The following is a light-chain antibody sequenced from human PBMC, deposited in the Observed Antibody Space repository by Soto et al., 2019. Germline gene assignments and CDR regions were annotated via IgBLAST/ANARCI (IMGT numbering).Light chain of an antibody. CDR3: QQYGSSPIT. Sequence: MTPSQATLSESPGARVTLSGGTSHSVNSHVAWYQQKPGQAPRLLLYGASTRATGIPVRFSGSGFGTEFTLTISSLQSEDFAVYYCQQYGSSPITFGQGTRLEI. CDR2: GAS. CDR1: HSVNSH. J-gene: IGKJ5*01. V-gene: IGKV3-15*01.